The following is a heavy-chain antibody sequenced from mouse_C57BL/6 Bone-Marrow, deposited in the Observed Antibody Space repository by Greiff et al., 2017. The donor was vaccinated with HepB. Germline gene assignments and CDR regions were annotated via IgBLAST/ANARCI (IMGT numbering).Heavy chain of an antibody. V-gene: IGHV5-12*01. CDR3: ASHYWFAY. J-gene: IGHJ3*01. CDR2: ISNGGGST. CDR1: GFTFSDYY. Sequence: EVKVEESGGGLVQPGGSLKLSCAASGFTFSDYYMYWVRQTPEKRLEWVAYISNGGGSTYYPDTVKGRFTISRDNAKNTLYLQMSRLKSEDTAMYYCASHYWFAYWGQGALVTVSA.